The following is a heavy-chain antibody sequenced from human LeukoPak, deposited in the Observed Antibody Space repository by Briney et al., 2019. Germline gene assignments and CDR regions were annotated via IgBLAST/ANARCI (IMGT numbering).Heavy chain of an antibody. CDR3: ARAGYSGSDFSV. D-gene: IGHD5-12*01. Sequence: ASETLSLTCSVSGGSISSYYWSWIRQPPGKGLEWIGYIYYSGGTNYNPSLKSRVTISVDTSKNQFSLRLSSVAAADTAVYYCARAGYSGSDFSVWGKGSTVTVSS. CDR1: GGSISSYY. CDR2: IYYSGGT. V-gene: IGHV4-59*01. J-gene: IGHJ6*04.